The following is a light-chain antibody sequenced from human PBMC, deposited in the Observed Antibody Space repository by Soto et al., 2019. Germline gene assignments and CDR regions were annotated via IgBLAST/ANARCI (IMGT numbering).Light chain of an antibody. CDR2: LSS. Sequence: DIVMTQSPLSLPVTPGEPASISCRSSQSLLQSNVYNYLDWYLQKPGHSPHLLIYLSSNRASGVPARFSGSGSGTDDTLKISRGEAADVGVYYCMQALQTPWTFGQGTKVEIK. J-gene: IGKJ1*01. CDR3: MQALQTPWT. V-gene: IGKV2-28*01. CDR1: QSLLQSNVYNY.